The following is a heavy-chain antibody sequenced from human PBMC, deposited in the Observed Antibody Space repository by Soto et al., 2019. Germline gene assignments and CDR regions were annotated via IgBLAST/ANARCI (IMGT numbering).Heavy chain of an antibody. J-gene: IGHJ4*02. CDR2: ISYDGSNK. CDR1: GFTFSSYG. CDR3: AKGIAALDY. Sequence: QVQLVESGGGVVQPGRSLRLSCAASGFTFSSYGMHWVRQAPGKGLEWVAVISYDGSNKYYADSVKGRFTISRDNSKNTLYLQMNSLRAEDTAVYYCAKGIAALDYWGQGTLVIVSS. D-gene: IGHD6-6*01. V-gene: IGHV3-30*18.